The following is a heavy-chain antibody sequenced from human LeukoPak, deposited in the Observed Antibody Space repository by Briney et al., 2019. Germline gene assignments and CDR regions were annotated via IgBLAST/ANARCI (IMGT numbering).Heavy chain of an antibody. CDR3: ARDRCSSTSCYPMRDAFDI. V-gene: IGHV1-69*01. J-gene: IGHJ3*02. D-gene: IGHD2-2*01. CDR2: IIPIVGTA. Sequence: SVKVSCKASGGTFSSYAISWVRQAPAQGVEWMGGIIPIVGTANYEQKFQGRVTIAADESTCTAYMELSSLRSEDTAVYYCARDRCSSTSCYPMRDAFDIWGQGTMVTVSS. CDR1: GGTFSSYA.